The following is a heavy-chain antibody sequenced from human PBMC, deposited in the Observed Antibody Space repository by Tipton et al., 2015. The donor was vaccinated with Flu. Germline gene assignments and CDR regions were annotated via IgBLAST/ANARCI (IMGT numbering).Heavy chain of an antibody. V-gene: IGHV4-39*01. Sequence: TLSLTCTVSGGSISSSSYYWGWIRQPPGKGLEWIGSIYYSGSTYYNPSLKSRVTISVDTSKNQFSLKLSSVTAADTAVYYCARHVWFGAFDPWGQGTLVTVSS. CDR3: ARHVWFGAFDP. D-gene: IGHD3-10*01. CDR1: GGSISSSSYY. J-gene: IGHJ5*02. CDR2: IYYSGST.